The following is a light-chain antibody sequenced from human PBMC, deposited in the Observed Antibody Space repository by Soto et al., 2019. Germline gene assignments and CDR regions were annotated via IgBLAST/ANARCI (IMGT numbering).Light chain of an antibody. J-gene: IGLJ3*02. CDR2: EHN. Sequence: NFMLTQPHSVSGSPGKTVTISCTRTSGSIASNYVDWYQQRPGSAPTTVIYEHNLRPSGVPDRFSGSIDSSSNSASLTISGLKTEDEADYYFQSYDTTVWVFGGGTKVTVL. CDR3: QSYDTTVWV. CDR1: SGSIASNY. V-gene: IGLV6-57*04.